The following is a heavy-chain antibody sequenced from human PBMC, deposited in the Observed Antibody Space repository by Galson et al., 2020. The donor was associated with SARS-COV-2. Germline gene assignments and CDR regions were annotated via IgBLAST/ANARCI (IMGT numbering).Heavy chain of an antibody. CDR2: IYYSGTT. V-gene: IGHV4-39*01. CDR3: ARHPVAGTIYFDY. J-gene: IGHJ4*02. CDR1: GGSINTNTYY. D-gene: IGHD6-19*01. Sequence: SETLSLTCTVSGGSINTNTYYWGWIRQPPGTGLEWIGSIYYSGTTYYNPSLKSRVTISADTSKNQFSLRLNSVTAADTAVYYCARHPVAGTIYFDYWGQGTLVTVSA.